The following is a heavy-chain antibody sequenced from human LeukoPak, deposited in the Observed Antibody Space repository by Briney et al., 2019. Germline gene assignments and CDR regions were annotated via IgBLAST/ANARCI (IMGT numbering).Heavy chain of an antibody. D-gene: IGHD5-12*01. V-gene: IGHV4-34*01. CDR2: INHSGST. CDR3: ARGWLPRGGIFDY. J-gene: IGHJ4*02. CDR1: GGSFSGYY. Sequence: SETLSLTCAVYGGSFSGYYWSWSRQPPGKGLEWIGEINHSGSTNYNPSLKSRVTISVDTSKNQFSLKLSSVTAADTAVYYCARGWLPRGGIFDYWGQGTLVTVSS.